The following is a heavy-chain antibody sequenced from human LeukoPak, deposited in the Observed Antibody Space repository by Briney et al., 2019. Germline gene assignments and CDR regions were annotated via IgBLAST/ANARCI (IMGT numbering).Heavy chain of an antibody. CDR2: ISWNSGSI. J-gene: IGHJ3*02. D-gene: IGHD4-17*01. Sequence: HPGGSLRLSCAASGFTFDDYAMQSVRQAPGKGLEWVSGISWNSGSIGYADSVKGRFTISRDNAKNSLYLQMNSLRAEDTALYYCAKASYGDWGAFDIWGQGTMVTVSS. V-gene: IGHV3-9*01. CDR3: AKASYGDWGAFDI. CDR1: GFTFDDYA.